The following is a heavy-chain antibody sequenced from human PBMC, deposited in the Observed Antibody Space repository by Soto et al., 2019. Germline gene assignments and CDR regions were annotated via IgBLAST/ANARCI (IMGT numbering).Heavy chain of an antibody. J-gene: IGHJ4*02. CDR1: GGSFSGYY. D-gene: IGHD2-15*01. V-gene: IGHV4-34*01. CDR3: ARGEIIYCSGGSCYYYDY. Sequence: QVQLQQWGAGLLKPSETLSLTCAVYGGSFSGYYWSWIRQPPGKGLEWIGEINHSGSTNYNPSLKSRVTISVDKSKNQLSLKLSSVTAADTAVYYCARGEIIYCSGGSCYYYDYWGQGTLVTVSS. CDR2: INHSGST.